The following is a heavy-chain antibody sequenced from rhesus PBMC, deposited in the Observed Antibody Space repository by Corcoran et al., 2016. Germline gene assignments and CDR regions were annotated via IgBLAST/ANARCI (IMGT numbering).Heavy chain of an antibody. CDR2: ISGSDGST. V-gene: IGHV4-173*01. D-gene: IGHD5-24*01. CDR1: GGSISDNW. CDR3: ARDRIYSGYDY. Sequence: QLQLQESGPGLVKPSETLSLTCAASGGSISDNWSSWIRQPPGKGLEWIGRISGSDGSTSYNPSFKSRVTISTDTSKNHLSLKLISVTAADTAVYYCARDRIYSGYDYWGQGVLVTVSS. J-gene: IGHJ4*01.